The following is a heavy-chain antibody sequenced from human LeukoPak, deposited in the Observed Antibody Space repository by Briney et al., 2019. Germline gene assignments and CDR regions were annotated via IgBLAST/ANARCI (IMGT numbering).Heavy chain of an antibody. Sequence: GGSLRLSCAASGFTFSSYGMHWVRQAPGKGLEWVAFIRYDGSNKYNADSVKGRFAISRDNSKNTLYLQMNSLRAEDTALYYCAKGSIGYSHGYTDYWGQGTLVTVSS. CDR2: IRYDGSNK. D-gene: IGHD5-18*01. CDR1: GFTFSSYG. V-gene: IGHV3-30*02. CDR3: AKGSIGYSHGYTDY. J-gene: IGHJ4*02.